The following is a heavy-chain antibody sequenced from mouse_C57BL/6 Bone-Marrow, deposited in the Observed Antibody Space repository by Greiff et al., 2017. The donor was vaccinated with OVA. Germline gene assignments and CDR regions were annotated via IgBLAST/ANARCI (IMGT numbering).Heavy chain of an antibody. CDR2: ISSGGSYT. CDR1: GFTFSSYG. D-gene: IGHD1-1*01. CDR3: ARHGDYGSFFDY. V-gene: IGHV5-6*01. Sequence: EVQLVESGGDLVKPGGSLKLSCAASGFTFSSYGMSWVRQTPDQRLEWVATISSGGSYTYYPDSVKGRFTISRDNAKNTLYLQMSILKSEDTAMYYCARHGDYGSFFDYWGQGTTLTVSS. J-gene: IGHJ2*01.